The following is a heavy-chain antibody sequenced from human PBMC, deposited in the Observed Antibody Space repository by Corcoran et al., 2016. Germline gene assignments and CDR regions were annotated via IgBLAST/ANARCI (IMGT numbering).Heavy chain of an antibody. CDR1: GFTFSGSA. Sequence: VQLVESGGGVVQPGRSLRLSCAASGFTFSGSAMHWVRQASGKGLEWVGRIRSQANSYATAYAASVKGRFTISRDDSKNTGYLQMNSLKNEDAAVYYCTRRGPTCAHFDYWGQGTLVTVSS. CDR2: IRSQANSYAT. V-gene: IGHV3-73*01. J-gene: IGHJ4*02. CDR3: TRRGPTCAHFDY.